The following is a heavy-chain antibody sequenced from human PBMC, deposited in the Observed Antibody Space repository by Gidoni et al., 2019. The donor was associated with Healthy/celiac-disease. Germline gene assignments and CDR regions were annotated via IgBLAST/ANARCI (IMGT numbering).Heavy chain of an antibody. CDR3: ARWATYYYDSSGYYVYYYYGMDV. J-gene: IGHJ6*02. CDR1: GGSFSGYY. V-gene: IGHV4-34*01. Sequence: QVQLQQWGAGLLKPSETLSLTCAVYGGSFSGYYWSWIRQPPGKGLDWIGEINPSGSTNYNPSLKSRVTISVDTSKNQFSLKLSSVTAADTAVYYCARWATYYYDSSGYYVYYYYGMDVWGQGTTVTVSS. D-gene: IGHD3-22*01. CDR2: INPSGST.